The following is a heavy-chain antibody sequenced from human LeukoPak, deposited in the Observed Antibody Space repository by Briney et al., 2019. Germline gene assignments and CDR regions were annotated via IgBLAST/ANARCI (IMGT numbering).Heavy chain of an antibody. CDR3: ARDPVPSGYLPDY. CDR1: GYSISSGYY. CDR2: IYHSGST. J-gene: IGHJ4*02. Sequence: PSETLSLTCTVSGYSISSGYYWGGIRQPPGKGLEWIGSIYHSGSTYYNPSLKSRVTISVDTSKNQFSLKLSSVTAADTAVYYCARDPVPSGYLPDYWGQGTLVTVSS. V-gene: IGHV4-38-2*02. D-gene: IGHD5-12*01.